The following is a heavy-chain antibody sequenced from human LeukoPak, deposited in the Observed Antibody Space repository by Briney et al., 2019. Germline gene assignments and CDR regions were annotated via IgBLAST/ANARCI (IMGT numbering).Heavy chain of an antibody. CDR3: AKVKQQWLVEYYFDY. D-gene: IGHD6-19*01. Sequence: GGSLRLSCAASGFTFSSYSMNCVRQAPGKGLEWCSYICSSSSTIYYADSVKGRFTISRDNSKNTLYLQMNSLRAEDTAIYYCAKVKQQWLVEYYFDYWGQGTLVTVSS. V-gene: IGHV3-48*01. CDR2: ICSSSSTI. CDR1: GFTFSSYS. J-gene: IGHJ4*02.